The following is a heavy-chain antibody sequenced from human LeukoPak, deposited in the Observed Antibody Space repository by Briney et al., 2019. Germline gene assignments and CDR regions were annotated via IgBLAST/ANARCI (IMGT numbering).Heavy chain of an antibody. D-gene: IGHD4-17*01. J-gene: IGHJ4*02. CDR2: IYPGDSDT. V-gene: IGHV5-51*01. Sequence: HGESLKISCKGSGYSFSSYWIAWVRQMPGKGLEWMGIIYPGDSDTRYSPSFQGQVTISADKSISTAYLQWSSLKASDTAMYYCARVAPFGDYDGGTYYFDYWGQGTLVTVSS. CDR1: GYSFSSYW. CDR3: ARVAPFGDYDGGTYYFDY.